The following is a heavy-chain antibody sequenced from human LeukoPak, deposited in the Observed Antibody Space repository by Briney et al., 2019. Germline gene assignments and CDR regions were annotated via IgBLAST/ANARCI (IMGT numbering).Heavy chain of an antibody. J-gene: IGHJ6*02. CDR3: ARVTKITSYGMDV. CDR1: GFTVSSNY. V-gene: IGHV3-66*02. CDR2: IYSGGST. D-gene: IGHD5-18*01. Sequence: GGSLRLSCAASGFTVSSNYMSWVRQAPGKGLEWVSVIYSGGSTYYADSAKGRFTISRDNSKNTLYLQMNSLRAEDTAVYYCARVTKITSYGMDVWGQGTTVTVSS.